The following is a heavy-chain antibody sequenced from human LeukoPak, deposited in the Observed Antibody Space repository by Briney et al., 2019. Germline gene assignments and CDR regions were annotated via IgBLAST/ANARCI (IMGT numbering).Heavy chain of an antibody. D-gene: IGHD4-11*01. CDR1: GFTFSSYH. V-gene: IGHV3-48*01. CDR3: ARVWQDYSNTDY. CDR2: ISSSSDLT. Sequence: GGSLRLSCVASGFTFSSYHMNWVRQAPGKGLEWVSYISSSSDLTYYAASVKGGFAISRDNARNSLYLQMNSLRAEDTAVYYCARVWQDYSNTDYWGQGALVTVSS. J-gene: IGHJ4*02.